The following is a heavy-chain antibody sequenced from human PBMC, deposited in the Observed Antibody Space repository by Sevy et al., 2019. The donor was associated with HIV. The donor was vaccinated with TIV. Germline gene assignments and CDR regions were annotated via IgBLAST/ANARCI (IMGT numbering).Heavy chain of an antibody. CDR3: TRGLATADTPEYYFDY. D-gene: IGHD5-12*01. J-gene: IGHJ4*02. CDR1: GFTFDDYA. Sequence: GGSLRLSCTTSGFTFDDYAMSWFRQAPGKGLEWVAFITRNSYEAYGGTTDYAASVKGRFIISRDDSKSIAYLQMNSLKTEDTAVYYSTRGLATADTPEYYFDYGGQGILVTVSS. CDR2: ITRNSYEAYGGTT. V-gene: IGHV3-49*03.